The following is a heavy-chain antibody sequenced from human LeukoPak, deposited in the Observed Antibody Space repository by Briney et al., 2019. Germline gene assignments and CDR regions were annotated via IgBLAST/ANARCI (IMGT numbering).Heavy chain of an antibody. D-gene: IGHD7-27*01. CDR3: ARDGDSWDDAFDI. Sequence: SETLSLTCTVSGGSINSYYWSWIRQPAGEGLEWIGRISSWSTHYSPSLKSRVTMSIDTSKNQFSLKLASVTAADTAIYYCARDGDSWDDAFDIWGQGTMVTVSS. CDR2: ISSWST. CDR1: GGSINSYY. V-gene: IGHV4-4*07. J-gene: IGHJ3*02.